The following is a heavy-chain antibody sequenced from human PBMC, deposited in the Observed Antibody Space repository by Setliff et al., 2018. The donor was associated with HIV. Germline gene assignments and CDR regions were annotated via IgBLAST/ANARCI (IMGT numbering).Heavy chain of an antibody. D-gene: IGHD3-22*01. J-gene: IGHJ3*02. Sequence: SDTLSLTCTVSGVSISNGYYYWAWIRQPPGKGLEWIGGIFYTGSAHYNPSLKSCVTISVDTSRNQVSMKLSSVTAADTTMYYCARWVTTPTKGAFDIWGHGTVVTVSS. V-gene: IGHV4-39*01. CDR1: GVSISNGYYY. CDR2: IFYTGSA. CDR3: ARWVTTPTKGAFDI.